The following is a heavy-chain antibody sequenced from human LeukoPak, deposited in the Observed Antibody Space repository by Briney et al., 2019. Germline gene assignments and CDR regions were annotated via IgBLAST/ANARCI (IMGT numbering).Heavy chain of an antibody. CDR2: IKQDGGEK. CDR1: GFTFSNFW. Sequence: GGSLRLSRAASGFTFSNFWMTWVRQAPGKGLEWVANIKQDGGEKYYVDSVKGRFTISRDNAKNSLYLQMNSLRAEDTALYYCAKSQTYSSGWYGVDYWGQGTLVTVSS. CDR3: AKSQTYSSGWYGVDY. D-gene: IGHD6-19*01. V-gene: IGHV3-7*03. J-gene: IGHJ4*02.